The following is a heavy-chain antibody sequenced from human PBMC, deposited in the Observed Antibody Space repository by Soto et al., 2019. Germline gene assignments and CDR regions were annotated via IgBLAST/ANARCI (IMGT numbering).Heavy chain of an antibody. CDR1: GFSFDDYG. CDR2: ITWNGDRT. Sequence: EVQLVESGGGVARPGESLRLSCAASGFSFDDYGMTWVRQAPGKGLEWVSGITWNGDRTQYGDSVKGRFIISRDNAKNYLYLEMYSLRVKDSALYYCARIPFGQTYNWFDPWGQGTLVIVSS. CDR3: ARIPFGQTYNWFDP. V-gene: IGHV3-20*04. J-gene: IGHJ5*02. D-gene: IGHD2-21*01.